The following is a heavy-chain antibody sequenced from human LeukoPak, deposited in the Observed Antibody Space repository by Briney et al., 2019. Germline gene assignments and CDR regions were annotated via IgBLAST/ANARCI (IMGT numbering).Heavy chain of an antibody. Sequence: ASVKVSCKASGGTFSSYAISWVRQAPGQGLEWMGGIIPIFGTANYAQKFQGRVTITADESTSTAYMELSSLRSEDTAVYYFGVAGGDCSSTSCYSENPYLDYWGQGTLVTVSS. CDR3: GVAGGDCSSTSCYSENPYLDY. CDR1: GGTFSSYA. V-gene: IGHV1-69*13. J-gene: IGHJ4*02. CDR2: IIPIFGTA. D-gene: IGHD2-2*01.